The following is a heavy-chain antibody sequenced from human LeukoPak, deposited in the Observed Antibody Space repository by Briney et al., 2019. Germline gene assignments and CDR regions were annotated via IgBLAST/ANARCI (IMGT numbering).Heavy chain of an antibody. CDR3: AKLRSSIHYYYGMDV. CDR1: GFTFSSYA. Sequence: PGVSLRLSCAASGFTFSSYAMSWVRQAPGKGLEWVSGVSDSGGSTYYADSVKGRFTISRDNSKNTLYLQMNSLRAEDTAVYYCAKLRSSIHYYYGMDVWGQGTTVTVSS. V-gene: IGHV3-23*01. D-gene: IGHD3-3*02. J-gene: IGHJ6*02. CDR2: VSDSGGST.